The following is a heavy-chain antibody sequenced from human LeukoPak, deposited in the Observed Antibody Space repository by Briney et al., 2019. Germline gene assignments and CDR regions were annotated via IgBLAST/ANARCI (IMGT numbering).Heavy chain of an antibody. D-gene: IGHD2-21*02. V-gene: IGHV5-51*01. J-gene: IGHJ3*02. CDR3: ARLALSVVVTASAFDI. CDR1: GYRFSSYW. Sequence: GESLKISCKGSGYRFSSYWIGWVRQMPGKGLEWMGIIYPGDSDTRYSPSFQGQVTILADKSISTAYLQWSSLKASDTAMYYCARLALSVVVTASAFDIWGQGTMVTVSS. CDR2: IYPGDSDT.